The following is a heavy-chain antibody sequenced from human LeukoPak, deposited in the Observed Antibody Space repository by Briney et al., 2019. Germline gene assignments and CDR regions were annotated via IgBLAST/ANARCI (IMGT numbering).Heavy chain of an antibody. V-gene: IGHV3-74*01. CDR2: INSDGSDT. J-gene: IGHJ4*02. CDR3: ARDLTGTLFDY. Sequence: PGGPLRLSCAASGFTFSIYWMHWVRQVPGKGLVWVSRINSDGSDTNYADSVKGRFTISRDNAKSTVYLQMNSLGLEDTAVYFCARDLTGTLFDYWGQGTLVTVSS. CDR1: GFTFSIYW. D-gene: IGHD2-8*02.